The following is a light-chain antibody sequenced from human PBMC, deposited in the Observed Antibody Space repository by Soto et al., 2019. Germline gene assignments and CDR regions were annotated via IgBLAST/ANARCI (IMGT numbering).Light chain of an antibody. CDR1: QIIGSH. V-gene: IGKV1-39*01. Sequence: DIQMTQSPSSLSASVGDRVTITCRASQIIGSHLNWYQQKSGKGPNLLIFGASSLQTGVPSRFTGSGSGTDFTLTISSLQPEDFATYYCQQGYSSPLTFGGGTKVEIK. CDR3: QQGYSSPLT. CDR2: GAS. J-gene: IGKJ4*01.